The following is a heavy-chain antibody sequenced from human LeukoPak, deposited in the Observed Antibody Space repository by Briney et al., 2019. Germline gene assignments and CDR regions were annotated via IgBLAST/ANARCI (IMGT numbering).Heavy chain of an antibody. V-gene: IGHV4-39*07. CDR2: IYYSGST. Sequence: PSETLSLTCTVSGGSISSSSYYWGWIRQPPGKGLEWIGSIYYSGSTYYNPSLKSRVTISVDTSKNQFSLKLSSVTAADTAVYYCARATNLWFGETRGGWFDPWGQGTLVTVSS. J-gene: IGHJ5*02. CDR1: GGSISSSSYY. D-gene: IGHD3-10*01. CDR3: ARATNLWFGETRGGWFDP.